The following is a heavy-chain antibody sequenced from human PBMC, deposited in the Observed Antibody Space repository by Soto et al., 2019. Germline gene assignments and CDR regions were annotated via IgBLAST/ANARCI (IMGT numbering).Heavy chain of an antibody. Sequence: PGGSLRLSCAASGFTFSSYAMSWFRQAPGKGLEWVSGISGSGLSTNYADSVKGRFTISRDNSKNTLYLQMNSLRAEDTAVYYCAKMTTRRFDYWGQGTLVTVSS. CDR1: GFTFSSYA. J-gene: IGHJ4*02. D-gene: IGHD4-17*01. CDR2: ISGSGLST. V-gene: IGHV3-23*01. CDR3: AKMTTRRFDY.